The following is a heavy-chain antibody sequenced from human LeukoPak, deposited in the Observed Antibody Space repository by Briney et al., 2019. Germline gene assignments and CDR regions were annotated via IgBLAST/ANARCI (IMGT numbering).Heavy chain of an antibody. CDR1: GGSITDHF. CDR2: VFNGGTT. Sequence: SETLSLTCTVSGGSITDHFWSWIRQPPGKELEWIGYVFNGGTTNYNPSLKSRVTMSIDPSRDQFSLRLSSVTTADTAIYYCASRPAGSTWYGVLDFWSQGTLVTVSS. V-gene: IGHV4-59*11. CDR3: ASRPAGSTWYGVLDF. D-gene: IGHD6-13*01. J-gene: IGHJ4*02.